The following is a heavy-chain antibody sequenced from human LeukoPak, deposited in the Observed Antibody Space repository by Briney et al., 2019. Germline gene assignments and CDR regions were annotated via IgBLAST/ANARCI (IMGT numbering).Heavy chain of an antibody. V-gene: IGHV3-49*04. CDR1: GFTFGDYA. CDR3: TRDGIQLWFPFDY. CDR2: IRSKAYGGTT. D-gene: IGHD5-18*01. J-gene: IGHJ4*02. Sequence: GGALRLSCTASGFTFGDYAMSWVRQAPGKGLEWVGFIRSKAYGGTTEYAASVKGRFTISRDDSKSIAYLQMNSLKTEDTAVYYCTRDGIQLWFPFDYWAQGTLVTVSS.